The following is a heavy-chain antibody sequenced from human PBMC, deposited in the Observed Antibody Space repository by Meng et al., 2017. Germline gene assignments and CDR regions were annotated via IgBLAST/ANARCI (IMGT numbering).Heavy chain of an antibody. CDR1: GFTFTTST. Sequence: VQLVESGGGLVKPWGSLRLSCAASGFTFTTSTMNWVRQAPGKGLEWVSSISSSSTYKYYADSVKGRFTISRDDPNNSLYVQMNSLTAGDTAVYYCVRGSGSYSSWGQGTLVTVSS. CDR3: VRGSGSYSS. CDR2: ISSSSTYK. D-gene: IGHD1-26*01. V-gene: IGHV3-21*02. J-gene: IGHJ5*02.